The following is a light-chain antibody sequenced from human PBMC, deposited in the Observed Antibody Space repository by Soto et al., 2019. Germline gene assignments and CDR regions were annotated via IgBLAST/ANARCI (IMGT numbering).Light chain of an antibody. V-gene: IGKV3-15*01. Sequence: EILLTQTPGTLSLSPGERATLSCRASQTVGNDLAWYQQKPGQAPRLLIYGASTRATGFPSRFSGAGSGTEFTLTISNLQSEDFAVXYCQQYNKWPGTFGQGTKVDIK. CDR2: GAS. J-gene: IGKJ1*01. CDR3: QQYNKWPGT. CDR1: QTVGND.